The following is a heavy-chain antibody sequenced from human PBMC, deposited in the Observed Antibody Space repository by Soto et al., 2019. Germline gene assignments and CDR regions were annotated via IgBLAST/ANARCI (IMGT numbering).Heavy chain of an antibody. D-gene: IGHD3-16*01. V-gene: IGHV1-3*01. CDR1: GYSFTSFA. CDR2: VIPGNDST. J-gene: IGHJ4*02. Sequence: ASVKVSCKASGYSFTSFALQWGRQAAGKMLEWMGWVIPGNDSTKDAQRVQCEIAITRDAAANRVYMELSSLKSEDTAVYYCAREFPYYVSSDSYLDYWGQGALVTVSS. CDR3: AREFPYYVSSDSYLDY.